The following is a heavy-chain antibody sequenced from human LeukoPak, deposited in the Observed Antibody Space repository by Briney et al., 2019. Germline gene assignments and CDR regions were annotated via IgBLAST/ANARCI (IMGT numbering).Heavy chain of an antibody. J-gene: IGHJ4*02. CDR1: GFTFSSYS. CDR3: ARAPPLGADAALDY. V-gene: IGHV3-21*01. Sequence: GGSLRLSCAASGFTFSSYSMNWVRQAPGKGLEWVSSISSSSSYIYYADSVKGRFTISRDNAKNSLYLQMNSLRAEDTAVYYCARAPPLGADAALDYWGQGTLVTVSS. D-gene: IGHD1-26*01. CDR2: ISSSSSYI.